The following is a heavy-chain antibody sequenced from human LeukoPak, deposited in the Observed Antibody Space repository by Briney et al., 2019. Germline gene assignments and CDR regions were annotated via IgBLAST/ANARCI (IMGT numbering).Heavy chain of an antibody. Sequence: ASVTVSCEASGYTFTSYGISWVRQAPGQGLEWMGWISVYNGNTNYAQKLQGRVTMTTDTSTSTAYMELRSLRSDDTAVYYCARGHPDYDILTGYYYFDYWGQGTLVTVSS. J-gene: IGHJ4*02. V-gene: IGHV1-18*01. CDR3: ARGHPDYDILTGYYYFDY. CDR2: ISVYNGNT. CDR1: GYTFTSYG. D-gene: IGHD3-9*01.